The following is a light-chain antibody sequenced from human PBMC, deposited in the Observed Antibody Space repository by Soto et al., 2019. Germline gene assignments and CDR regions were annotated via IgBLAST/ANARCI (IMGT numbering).Light chain of an antibody. CDR1: QRVDSSY. CDR3: QLYGTSPNWT. V-gene: IGKV3-20*01. Sequence: EIVLTQSPGTLSLSPGERATLSCRTSQRVDSSYLAWYQQTPGQAPRLLIFAASSRATGIPDRFSGSGSGTDFTLTISRLEPEDFAVYYCQLYGTSPNWTFGQGTKVDIK. J-gene: IGKJ1*01. CDR2: AAS.